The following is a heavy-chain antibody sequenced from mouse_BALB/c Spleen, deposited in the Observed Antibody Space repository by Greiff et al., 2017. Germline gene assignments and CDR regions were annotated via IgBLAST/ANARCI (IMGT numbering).Heavy chain of an antibody. CDR3: ARDFLYDYDEGDAMDY. CDR1: GFTFSSFG. D-gene: IGHD2-4*01. Sequence: EVKLLESGGGLVQPGGSRKLSCAASGFTFSSFGMHWVRQAPEKGLEWVAYISSGSSTIYYADTVKGRFTISRDNPKNTLFLQMTSLRSEDTAMYYCARDFLYDYDEGDAMDYWGQGTSVTVSS. J-gene: IGHJ4*01. CDR2: ISSGSSTI. V-gene: IGHV5-17*02.